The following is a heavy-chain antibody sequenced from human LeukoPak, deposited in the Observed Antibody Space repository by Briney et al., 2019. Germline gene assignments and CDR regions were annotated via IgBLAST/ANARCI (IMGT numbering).Heavy chain of an antibody. J-gene: IGHJ4*02. V-gene: IGHV4-39*07. CDR1: SGSINNSHYF. Sequence: SETLSLTCTVSSGSINNSHYFWGWIRQPPGKGLEWIGSIYYSGSTYYNPSLKSRVTISVDTSKNQFSLKLSSVTAADTAVYYCASGVAAAGTFGYWGQGTLVTVSS. CDR2: IYYSGST. D-gene: IGHD6-13*01. CDR3: ASGVAAAGTFGY.